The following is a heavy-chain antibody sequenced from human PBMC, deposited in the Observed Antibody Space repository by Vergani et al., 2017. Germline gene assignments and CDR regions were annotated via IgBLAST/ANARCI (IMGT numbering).Heavy chain of an antibody. D-gene: IGHD1-26*01. V-gene: IGHV3-66*01. CDR3: ARDGWELLDYFYYMDV. CDR1: GFTVSSTY. J-gene: IGHJ6*03. CDR2: IYSGGST. Sequence: EVRLVESGGGLVQPGGSLRLSCSASGFTVSSTYMTWVRQAPGEGLEWVSLIYSGGSTYDIDSVKGRFSISRDNSKNTLYLQMDSLRAEDTAVYYCARDGWELLDYFYYMDVWGKGTTVTVSS.